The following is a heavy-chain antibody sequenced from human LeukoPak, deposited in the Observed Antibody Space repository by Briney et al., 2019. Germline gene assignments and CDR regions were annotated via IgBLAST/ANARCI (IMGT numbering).Heavy chain of an antibody. CDR1: GYSFANYW. D-gene: IGHD3-10*01. Sequence: GESLKISCMGSGYSFANYWIGWVRQMPGKGLEWMGIIYPGDSDTRYGPSFQGHVTISADRSINTAYLQWNSLKASDTAMYYCVSGAGGSYFDYWGQGSMVTVSS. V-gene: IGHV5-51*01. CDR3: VSGAGGSYFDY. J-gene: IGHJ4*02. CDR2: IYPGDSDT.